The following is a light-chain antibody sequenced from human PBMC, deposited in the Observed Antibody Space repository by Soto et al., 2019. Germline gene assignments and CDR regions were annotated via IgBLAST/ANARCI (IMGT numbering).Light chain of an antibody. Sequence: QSAPTQPASVSGSPGQSITISCTGTSSDVGGYNHVSWYQQHPGKAPKLLIYEVSYRPSGVSNHFSASKSGNTASLTVSGLQAEDEADYYCSSYTSSNTLVFGGGTKLTVL. J-gene: IGLJ2*01. CDR2: EVS. V-gene: IGLV2-14*01. CDR3: SSYTSSNTLV. CDR1: SSDVGGYNH.